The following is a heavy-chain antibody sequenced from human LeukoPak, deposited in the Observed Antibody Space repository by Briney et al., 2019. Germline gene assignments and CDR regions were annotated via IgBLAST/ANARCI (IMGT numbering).Heavy chain of an antibody. Sequence: GGSLRLSCTASGFTFGDYAMSWVRQAPGKGLEWVGFIRSKAYGGTTEYAASVKGRFTISRDDSKSIAYLQMNSLKTVDTVVYYCTIGVFPNYWGQGTLVTVSS. D-gene: IGHD2-21*01. V-gene: IGHV3-49*04. J-gene: IGHJ4*02. CDR3: TIGVFPNY. CDR2: IRSKAYGGTT. CDR1: GFTFGDYA.